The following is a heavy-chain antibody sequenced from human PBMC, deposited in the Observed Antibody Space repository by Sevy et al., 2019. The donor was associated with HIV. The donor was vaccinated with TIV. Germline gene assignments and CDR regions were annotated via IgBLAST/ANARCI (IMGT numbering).Heavy chain of an antibody. CDR1: GFTFSYYG. Sequence: GGSLRLSCTASGFTFSYYGMHWVRQAPGKGLEWVAFIQNDGTDKYYADSVKGRFTISRDNSKNTLFLQMDSLRAEDTAIYYCTKNTAAAGAGGFDYWGQGTLVTVSS. D-gene: IGHD6-13*01. CDR2: IQNDGTDK. J-gene: IGHJ4*02. CDR3: TKNTAAAGAGGFDY. V-gene: IGHV3-30*02.